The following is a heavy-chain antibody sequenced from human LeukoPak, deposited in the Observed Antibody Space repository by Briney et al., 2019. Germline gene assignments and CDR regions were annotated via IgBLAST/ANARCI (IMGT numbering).Heavy chain of an antibody. V-gene: IGHV3-30-3*01. CDR1: GFTFSSYA. J-gene: IGHJ4*02. D-gene: IGHD6-13*01. CDR2: ISYDGSNK. CDR3: ARDGVLESSSWYTGGDY. Sequence: GGSLRLSCAASGFTFSSYAMHWVRQAPGKGLEWVAVISYDGSNKYYADSVKGRLTISRDNSKNTLYLQMNSLRAEDTAVYYCARDGVLESSSWYTGGDYWGQGTLVTVSS.